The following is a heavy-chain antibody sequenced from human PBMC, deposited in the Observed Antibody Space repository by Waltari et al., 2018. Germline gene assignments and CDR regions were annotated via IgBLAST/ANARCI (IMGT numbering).Heavy chain of an antibody. D-gene: IGHD2-2*01. CDR1: GGTFSSYA. J-gene: IGHJ5*02. CDR3: ARARPVVPAAKFYP. Sequence: QVQLVQSGAEVKKPGSSVKVSCKASGGTFSSYAISWVRQAPGQGLEWMGGIIPILGTANYAWNVQVRGTIHADAATSTAYMVLSSLRSEDTAVYYCARARPVVPAAKFYPWGQGTLVTVSS. V-gene: IGHV1-69*13. CDR2: IIPILGTA.